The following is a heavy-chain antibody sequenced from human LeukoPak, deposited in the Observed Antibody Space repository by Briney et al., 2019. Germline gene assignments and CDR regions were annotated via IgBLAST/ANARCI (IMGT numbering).Heavy chain of an antibody. CDR2: ISAYNGNT. V-gene: IGHV1-18*01. J-gene: IGHJ1*01. D-gene: IGHD6-13*01. CDR3: VSTPGYSSSWYTYFQH. CDR1: GYTFTSYG. Sequence: ASVKVSCKASGYTFTSYGISWVRQAPGQGLECMGWISAYNGNTNYAQKLQGRVTMTTDTSTSTAYMELRSLRSDDTAVYYCVSTPGYSSSWYTYFQHWGQGTLVTVSS.